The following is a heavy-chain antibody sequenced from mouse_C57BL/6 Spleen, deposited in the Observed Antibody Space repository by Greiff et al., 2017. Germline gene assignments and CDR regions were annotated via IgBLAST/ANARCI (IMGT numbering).Heavy chain of an antibody. J-gene: IGHJ3*01. CDR2: IYPGSGST. CDR3: ARHYGSSEGFAY. V-gene: IGHV1-55*01. Sequence: QVQLQQPGAELVKPRASVKMSCKASGYTFTSYWITWVKQRPGQGLEWIGDIYPGSGSTNYNEKFKSKDTLTVDTSSSTAYMQLSSLTSEDSAVYCCARHYGSSEGFAYWGQGTLVTVSA. CDR1: GYTFTSYW. D-gene: IGHD1-1*01.